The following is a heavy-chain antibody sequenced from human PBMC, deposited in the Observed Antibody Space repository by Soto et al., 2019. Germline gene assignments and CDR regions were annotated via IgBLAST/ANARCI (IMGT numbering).Heavy chain of an antibody. J-gene: IGHJ5*02. CDR2: IYYSGST. D-gene: IGHD3-9*01. CDR3: ARNRAPFTIFPFDP. Sequence: SETLSLTCPVSGGSISSYYWSWIRQPPGKGLEWIGYIYYSGSTNYNPSLKSRVTISVDTSKNQFSLKLSSVTAADTAVYYCARNRAPFTIFPFDPWGQGTLVTVSS. CDR1: GGSISSYY. V-gene: IGHV4-59*01.